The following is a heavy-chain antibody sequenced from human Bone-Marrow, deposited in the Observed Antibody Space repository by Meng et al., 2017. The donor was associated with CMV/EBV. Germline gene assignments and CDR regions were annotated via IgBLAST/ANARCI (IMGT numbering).Heavy chain of an antibody. CDR1: GFTFSSYS. Sequence: GGSLRLSCAASGFTFSSYSMNWVRQAPGKGLEWVSSISSSSSYIYYADSVKGRFTISRDNAKNSLYLQMNSLRAEDTAVYYCARDLEGFLPAAINYYGMDVWGQGTTVTVSS. CDR3: ARDLEGFLPAAINYYGMDV. J-gene: IGHJ6*02. D-gene: IGHD2-2*01. V-gene: IGHV3-21*01. CDR2: ISSSSSYI.